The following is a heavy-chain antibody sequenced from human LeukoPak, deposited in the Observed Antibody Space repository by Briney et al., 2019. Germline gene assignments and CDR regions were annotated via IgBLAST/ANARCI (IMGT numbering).Heavy chain of an antibody. CDR3: VGVPGGVFDF. V-gene: IGHV3-7*01. CDR1: GFTFSRYW. J-gene: IGHJ2*01. D-gene: IGHD3-10*01. Sequence: GGSLRLSCVGSGFTFSRYWLNWVRQAPGKGLEWVANMNQDGSEIYYLDSVKGRFTISRDNAKNSVYLQMNGLKAECTAVYHCVGVPGGVFDFWGRGTLVTVSS. CDR2: MNQDGSEI.